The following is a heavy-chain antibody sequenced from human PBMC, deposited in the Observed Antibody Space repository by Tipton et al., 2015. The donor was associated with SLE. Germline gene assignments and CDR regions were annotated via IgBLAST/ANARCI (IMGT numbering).Heavy chain of an antibody. V-gene: IGHV3-30*02. Sequence: SLRLSCAASGFTFSSYGMHWVRQAPGKGLEWVAFIRYDGSNKYYADSVKGRFTISRDNSKNTLYLQMNSLRAEDTAVYYCAKIQYDDSSGSGYFQHWGQGTLVTVSS. CDR2: IRYDGSNK. D-gene: IGHD3-22*01. J-gene: IGHJ1*01. CDR3: AKIQYDDSSGSGYFQH. CDR1: GFTFSSYG.